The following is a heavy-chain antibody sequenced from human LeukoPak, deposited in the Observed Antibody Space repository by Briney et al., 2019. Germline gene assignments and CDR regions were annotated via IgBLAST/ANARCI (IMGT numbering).Heavy chain of an antibody. J-gene: IGHJ4*02. CDR1: GGSISSGGYY. Sequence: PSQTLSLTCTVSGGSISSGGYYWSWIRQHPGKGLEWIGCIYYSGSTYYNPSLKSRVTISVDTSKNQFSLKLSSVTAADTAVYYCARDNLDGVVRWFGDFDYWGQGTLVTVSS. CDR3: ARDNLDGVVRWFGDFDY. V-gene: IGHV4-31*03. D-gene: IGHD3-10*01. CDR2: IYYSGST.